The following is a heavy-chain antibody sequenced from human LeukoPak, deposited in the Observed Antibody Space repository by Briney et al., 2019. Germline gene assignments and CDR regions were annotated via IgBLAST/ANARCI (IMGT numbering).Heavy chain of an antibody. CDR2: IGTAGDS. J-gene: IGHJ6*02. D-gene: IGHD4-17*01. V-gene: IGHV3-13*01. Sequence: GGSLRLSCAASGFTFSNYDMHWVRQATGKGLEWDSAIGTAGDSYYPGSVKGRFTISRENAKNSLYLQMNSLRAGDTAVYYCARGPATVTASYYYYGMDVWGQGTTVTVSS. CDR1: GFTFSNYD. CDR3: ARGPATVTASYYYYGMDV.